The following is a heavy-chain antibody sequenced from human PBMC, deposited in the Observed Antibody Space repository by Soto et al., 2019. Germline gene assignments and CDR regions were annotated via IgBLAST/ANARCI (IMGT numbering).Heavy chain of an antibody. D-gene: IGHD3-22*01. CDR3: AREKYYYESSDYYGRYRVISLLHAFDI. J-gene: IGHJ3*02. Sequence: PSETLSLTCAVYGGSFSGYYWSWVRQPPGKGLEWVGKINHSGSTNYNPSRKRRISMRGDTTNNQFSLKRSSVTAADTAVYYLAREKYYYESSDYYGRYRVISLLHAFDIWGQGTMVTVSS. CDR1: GGSFSGYY. V-gene: IGHV4-34*01. CDR2: INHSGST.